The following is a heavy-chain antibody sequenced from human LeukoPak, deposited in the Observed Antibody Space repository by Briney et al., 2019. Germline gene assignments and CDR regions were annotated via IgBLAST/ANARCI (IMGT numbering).Heavy chain of an antibody. CDR2: ISDSGVTA. CDR1: GFAFSNYA. Sequence: HPGGSLRLSCAASGFAFSNYAMSWVRQAPGQGLDWVSAISDSGVTAYYADSVKGRFTISRDNSKSTLYLQMNSLRAEDTAVYYCARWGEDYYDSSGVVLDYWGQGTLVTVSS. V-gene: IGHV3-23*01. J-gene: IGHJ4*02. CDR3: ARWGEDYYDSSGVVLDY. D-gene: IGHD3-22*01.